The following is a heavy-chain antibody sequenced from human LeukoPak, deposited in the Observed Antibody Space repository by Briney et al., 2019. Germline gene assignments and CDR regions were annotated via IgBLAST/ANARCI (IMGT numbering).Heavy chain of an antibody. Sequence: PTGGSLRLSCAASGFSLTHDAIHWVRQAPGKGLEWVAVVSKDTVTKIYRDSVKGRFTVSTDSSKNTVYLQMTGLRSEDTAVYYCAKDGSTAYYFDYWGQGTLVTVSS. CDR2: VSKDTVTK. D-gene: IGHD2-2*01. CDR1: GFSLTHDA. J-gene: IGHJ4*02. V-gene: IGHV3-30*10. CDR3: AKDGSTAYYFDY.